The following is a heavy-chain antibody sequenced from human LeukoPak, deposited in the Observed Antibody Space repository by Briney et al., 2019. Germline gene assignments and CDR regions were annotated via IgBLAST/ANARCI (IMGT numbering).Heavy chain of an antibody. Sequence: GGSLRLSCAASGFTFSSYAMSWVRQAPGKGLEWVSAISGSGGSTYYADSVRGRFTISRDNSKNTLYLQKNSLRAEDTAVYYCAKDYQAHYYGSGSYYANFDYWGQGTLVTVSS. CDR3: AKDYQAHYYGSGSYYANFDY. CDR1: GFTFSSYA. J-gene: IGHJ4*02. D-gene: IGHD3-10*01. V-gene: IGHV3-23*01. CDR2: ISGSGGST.